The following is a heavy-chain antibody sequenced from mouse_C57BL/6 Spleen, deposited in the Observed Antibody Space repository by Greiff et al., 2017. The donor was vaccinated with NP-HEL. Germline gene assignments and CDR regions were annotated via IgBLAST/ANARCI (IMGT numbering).Heavy chain of an antibody. CDR3: ARDWELDY. CDR1: GFTFSSYA. J-gene: IGHJ2*01. V-gene: IGHV5-4*01. D-gene: IGHD4-1*01. CDR2: ISDGGSYT. Sequence: EVNVVESGGGLVKPGGSLKLSCAASGFTFSSYAMSWVRQTPEKRLEWVATISDGGSYTYYPDNVKGRFTISRDNAKNNLYLQMSHLKSEDTAMYYCARDWELDYWGQGTTLTVSS.